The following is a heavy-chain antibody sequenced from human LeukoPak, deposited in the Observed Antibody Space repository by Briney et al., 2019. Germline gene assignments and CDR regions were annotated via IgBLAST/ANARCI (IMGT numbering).Heavy chain of an antibody. CDR3: ARVTLAATLISDY. Sequence: ASVKVSCKASGGTFSSYAISWVRQAPGQGLEWMGGIIPIFGTANYAQKFQGRVTITADKSTSTAYMELSSLRSEDTAVYYCARVTLAATLISDYWGQGTLVTVSS. D-gene: IGHD2-15*01. J-gene: IGHJ4*02. CDR2: IIPIFGTA. CDR1: GGTFSSYA. V-gene: IGHV1-69*06.